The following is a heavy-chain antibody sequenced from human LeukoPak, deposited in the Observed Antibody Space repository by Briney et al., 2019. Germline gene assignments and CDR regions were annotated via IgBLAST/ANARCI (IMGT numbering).Heavy chain of an antibody. J-gene: IGHJ5*02. CDR3: ARIDHSSSWYGEENWFDP. V-gene: IGHV1-3*01. Sequence: ASVKVSCKASGYTFTSYAMHWVRQAPGQRLEWMGWINAGNGNTKYSQKFQGRVTITRDTSASTAYMELSSLRSEDTAVYYCARIDHSSSWYGEENWFDPGGQGTLVTVSS. CDR1: GYTFTSYA. D-gene: IGHD6-13*01. CDR2: INAGNGNT.